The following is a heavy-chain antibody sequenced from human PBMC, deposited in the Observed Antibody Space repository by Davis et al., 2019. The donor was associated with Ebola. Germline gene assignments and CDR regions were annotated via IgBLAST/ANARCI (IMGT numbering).Heavy chain of an antibody. V-gene: IGHV4-59*08. D-gene: IGHD6-25*01. J-gene: IGHJ4*02. CDR2: IYYSGST. Sequence: GSLRLSCTVSGGSISSYYWSWIRQPPGKGLEWIGYIYYSGSTNYNPSLKSRVTISVDTSKNQFSLKLSSVTAADTAVYYCARQSGYPYYFDYWGQGTLVTVSS. CDR3: ARQSGYPYYFDY. CDR1: GGSISSYY.